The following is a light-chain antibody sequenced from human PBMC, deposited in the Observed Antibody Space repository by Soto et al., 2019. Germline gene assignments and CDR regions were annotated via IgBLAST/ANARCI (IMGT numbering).Light chain of an antibody. CDR3: QQSFITPYT. CDR1: QSISVH. V-gene: IGKV1-39*01. J-gene: IGKJ2*01. Sequence: DIQMTQSPSSLSASVGDTVTITCRASQSISVHLNWYQQKPGKVPKLLIYAASNLHIGVPSRFSGSGSETDFAIIIMSLQPVDLANYYCQQSFITPYTFGQGSRLEIK. CDR2: AAS.